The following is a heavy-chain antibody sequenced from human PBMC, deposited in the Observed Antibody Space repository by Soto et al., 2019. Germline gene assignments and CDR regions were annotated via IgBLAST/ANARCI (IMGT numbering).Heavy chain of an antibody. CDR3: VRATLSWGHYYFRGLDV. CDR1: GFMFGTYW. J-gene: IGHJ6*02. Sequence: GGSLRLSCAAPGFMFGTYWMSWVRQAPGKGLEWVANIKHDGNEKYYADSVKGRFTVSRDNVKNFLHLQMSSLRGDDTGVYFCVRATLSWGHYYFRGLDVWGQGTTVTVSS. V-gene: IGHV3-7*01. D-gene: IGHD3-22*01. CDR2: IKHDGNEK.